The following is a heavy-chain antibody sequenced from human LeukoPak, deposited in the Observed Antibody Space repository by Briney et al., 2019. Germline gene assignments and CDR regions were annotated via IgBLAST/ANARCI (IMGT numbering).Heavy chain of an antibody. D-gene: IGHD5-12*01. V-gene: IGHV3-23*01. J-gene: IGHJ4*02. CDR2: ISGGGDTI. Sequence: GGSLRLSCAVSGVTFSSFAMNWVRQAPGKGLEWVSVISGGGDTIYYADSVKGRFTISRDNFKNTLYLQMNSLRAEDTAAYYCAKDRIGGYRLFGHWGQGTLVTVSS. CDR3: AKDRIGGYRLFGH. CDR1: GVTFSSFA.